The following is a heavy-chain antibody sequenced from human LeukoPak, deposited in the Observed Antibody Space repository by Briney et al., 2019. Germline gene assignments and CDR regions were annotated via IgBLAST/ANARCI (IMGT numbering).Heavy chain of an antibody. V-gene: IGHV7-4-1*02. CDR3: ARVNVDSAMGIYYYYGMDV. D-gene: IGHD5-18*01. CDR1: GYIFTTYA. J-gene: IGHJ6*02. Sequence: ASVKVSCKASGYIFTTYAVNWVRQAPGQGLERVGWINTNTGNPTYGQGFTGRFVFSLDTSVSTAYLQISSLKAEDTAIYYCARVNVDSAMGIYYYYGMDVWGQGTTVTVSS. CDR2: INTNTGNP.